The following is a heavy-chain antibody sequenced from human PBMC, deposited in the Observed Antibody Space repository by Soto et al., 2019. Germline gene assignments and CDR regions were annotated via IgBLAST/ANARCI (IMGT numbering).Heavy chain of an antibody. Sequence: QVQLVESGGGVVQPGRSLRLSCVASGFTFSSYGMHWVRQAPGKGLEWVAAIAYDGSNKYYADSVKGRFTISRDNSKNTLYLQMNSLRAEDTAVYYCAKDNCISTSCYRLYNWFDPWGQGTLVTVSS. CDR3: AKDNCISTSCYRLYNWFDP. J-gene: IGHJ5*02. CDR1: GFTFSSYG. V-gene: IGHV3-30*18. D-gene: IGHD2-2*01. CDR2: IAYDGSNK.